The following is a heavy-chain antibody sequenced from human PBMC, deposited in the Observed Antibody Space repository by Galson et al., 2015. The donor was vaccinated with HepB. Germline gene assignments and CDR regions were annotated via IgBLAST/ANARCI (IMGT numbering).Heavy chain of an antibody. CDR3: IFLRGNDLKPLDY. CDR1: TFIFNTYS. V-gene: IGHV3-48*04. Sequence: SLRLSCAASTFIFNTYSMNWVRQAPGKGLEWISYISSSSTTIYYADSVKGRFTISRDNAKNSLYLQMNSLRVEDTAVYYCIFLRGNDLKPLDYWGQGTLVTVSS. J-gene: IGHJ4*02. D-gene: IGHD4-23*01. CDR2: ISSSSTTI.